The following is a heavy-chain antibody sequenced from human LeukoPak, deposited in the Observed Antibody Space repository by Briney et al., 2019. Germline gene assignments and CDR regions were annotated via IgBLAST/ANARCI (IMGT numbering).Heavy chain of an antibody. D-gene: IGHD3-22*01. V-gene: IGHV1-2*04. CDR3: ARDKDYYDRSGYYIFDY. CDR1: GYTFIGYY. CDR2: INPNSGGT. J-gene: IGHJ4*02. Sequence: ASVKVSCKASGYTFIGYYMHWVRQAPGQGLEWMGWINPNSGGTNYAQKFQGWVTMTRDTSISTAYMELSRLRSDDTAVYYCARDKDYYDRSGYYIFDYWGQGTLVTVSS.